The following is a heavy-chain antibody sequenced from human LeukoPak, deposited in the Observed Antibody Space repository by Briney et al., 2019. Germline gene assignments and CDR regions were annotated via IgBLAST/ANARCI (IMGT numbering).Heavy chain of an antibody. CDR3: ERAWGGRGRSWGALDF. J-gene: IGHJ4*02. Sequence: GGSLRLSCAASGFNFNNYDFHWVRQVAGKRLEWVAGIGTVADTFYPDSVMGRFTISRENAKNSFYLQMNSLRAGDTAVYDCERAWGGRGRSWGALDFWGQGILVTVSS. D-gene: IGHD3-16*01. V-gene: IGHV3-13*01. CDR2: IGTVADT. CDR1: GFNFNNYD.